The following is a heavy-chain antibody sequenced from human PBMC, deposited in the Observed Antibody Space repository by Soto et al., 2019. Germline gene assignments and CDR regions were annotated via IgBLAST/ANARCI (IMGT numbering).Heavy chain of an antibody. D-gene: IGHD3-22*01. CDR1: GYTFTSYG. V-gene: IGHV1-18*01. Sequence: QVQLVQSGAEVKKPGASVKVSCKASGYTFTSYGISWVRQAPGQGLEWMGWISAYNGNTNYAQKLQGRVTMTTDTSQRKADMEXXSXRXXDKAVYYCARDGLYYYDSSGYQLAQYYYYYYGMDVWGQGTTVTVSS. CDR2: ISAYNGNT. J-gene: IGHJ6*02. CDR3: ARDGLYYYDSSGYQLAQYYYYYYGMDV.